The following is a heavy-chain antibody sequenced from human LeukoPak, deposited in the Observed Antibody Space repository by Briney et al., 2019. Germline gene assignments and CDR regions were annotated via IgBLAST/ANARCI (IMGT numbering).Heavy chain of an antibody. D-gene: IGHD4-17*01. CDR3: ARDSGQARVTHIFDY. Sequence: GASVKVSCKASGYTFTSYAMHWVRQAPGQRLEWMGWINAGNGNTKYSQKFQGRVTITRDTSASTAYMELSSLRSEDTAVYYCARDSGQARVTHIFDYWGQGTLVTVSS. CDR1: GYTFTSYA. CDR2: INAGNGNT. J-gene: IGHJ4*02. V-gene: IGHV1-3*01.